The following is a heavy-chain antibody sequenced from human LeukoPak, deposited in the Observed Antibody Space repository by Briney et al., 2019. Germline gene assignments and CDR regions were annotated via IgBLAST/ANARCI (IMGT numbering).Heavy chain of an antibody. CDR3: AGERSSWYYGSGSPFPLLY. Sequence: SETLSLTCTVSGGSISSSSYYWGWIRQPPGKGLEWIGEINHSGSTNYNPSLKSRVTISVDTSKNQFSLKLSSVTAADTAVYYCAGERSSWYYGSGSPFPLLYWGQGTLVTVSS. J-gene: IGHJ4*02. CDR2: INHSGST. D-gene: IGHD3-10*01. CDR1: GGSISSSSYY. V-gene: IGHV4-39*07.